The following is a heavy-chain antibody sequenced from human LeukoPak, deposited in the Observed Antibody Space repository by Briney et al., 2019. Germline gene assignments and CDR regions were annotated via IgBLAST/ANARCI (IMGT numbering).Heavy chain of an antibody. CDR2: IYYSGST. D-gene: IGHD3-16*01. CDR3: ARDWGGSNPDAFDI. CDR1: GGSISSSSYY. Sequence: PETLSLTCTVSGGSISSSSYYWGWIRQPPGKGLEWIGSIYYSGSTYYNPSLKSRVTISVDTSKNQFSLKLSSVTAADTAVYYCARDWGGSNPDAFDIWGQGTMVTVSS. V-gene: IGHV4-39*07. J-gene: IGHJ3*02.